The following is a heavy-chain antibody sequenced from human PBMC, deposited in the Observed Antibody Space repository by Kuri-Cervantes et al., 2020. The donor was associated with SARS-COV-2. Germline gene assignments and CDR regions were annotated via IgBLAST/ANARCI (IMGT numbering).Heavy chain of an antibody. Sequence: GESLKISCAASGFTFSSYGMHWVRQAPGKGLEWVAVISYDGSNKYYADSVKGRFTISRDNSKNTLYLQMNSLRAEDTAVYYCARGGSSSWSLGEEYYFDYWGQGTLVTVSS. CDR1: GFTFSSYG. V-gene: IGHV3-30*03. D-gene: IGHD6-13*01. CDR3: ARGGSSSWSLGEEYYFDY. CDR2: ISYDGSNK. J-gene: IGHJ4*02.